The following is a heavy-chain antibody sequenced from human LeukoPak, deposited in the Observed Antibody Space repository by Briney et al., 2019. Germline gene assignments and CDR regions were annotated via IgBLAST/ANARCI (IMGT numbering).Heavy chain of an antibody. V-gene: IGHV3-21*01. D-gene: IGHD4-23*01. CDR1: GFTFSSYS. J-gene: IGHJ4*02. CDR3: ARDLNDYGGNSY. Sequence: GGSLRLSCAAPGFTFSSYSMNWVRQAPGKGLEWVSSISSSSSYIYYADSVKGRFTISRDNAKNSLYLQMNSLRAEDTAVYYCARDLNDYGGNSYWGQGTLVTVSS. CDR2: ISSSSSYI.